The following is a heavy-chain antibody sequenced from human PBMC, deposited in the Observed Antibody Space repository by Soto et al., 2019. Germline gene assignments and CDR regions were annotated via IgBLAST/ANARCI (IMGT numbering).Heavy chain of an antibody. CDR1: GFTFNDFE. CDR2: IDGSGTTK. CDR3: ARGFGRARY. D-gene: IGHD3-10*01. J-gene: IGHJ4*02. Sequence: EVQLLESGGGLVQPGGSLRLSCGVSGFTFNDFEMNWVRQAPGKGLEWLAYIDGSGTTKKYADSVRGRFTISRDNPNNSLFLQVGSLSAADTASDYWARGFGRARYWGQGTLVSVSS. V-gene: IGHV3-48*03.